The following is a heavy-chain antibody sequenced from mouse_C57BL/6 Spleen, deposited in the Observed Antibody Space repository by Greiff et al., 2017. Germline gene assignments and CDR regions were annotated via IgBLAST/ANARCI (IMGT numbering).Heavy chain of an antibody. V-gene: IGHV1-15*01. D-gene: IGHD2-2*01. CDR3: TGEGVTDWYFDV. J-gene: IGHJ1*03. CDR2: IDPETGGT. CDR1: GYTFTDYE. Sequence: VQLQQSVAELVRPGASVTLSCKASGYTFTDYEMHWVKQTPVHGLEWIGAIDPETGGTAYNQKFKGKAILTADKSSSTAYMELRSLTSEDSAVYYCTGEGVTDWYFDVWGTGTTVTVSS.